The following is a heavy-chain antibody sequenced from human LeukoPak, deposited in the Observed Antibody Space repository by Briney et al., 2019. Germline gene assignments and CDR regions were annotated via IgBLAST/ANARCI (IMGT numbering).Heavy chain of an antibody. CDR1: GYSISSGYY. V-gene: IGHV4-38-2*02. J-gene: IGHJ5*02. D-gene: IGHD1-26*01. CDR2: IYHSGST. Sequence: SETLSLTCTVSGYSISSGYYWGWIRQPPGKGLEWIGSIYHSGSTYYNPSLKSRVTISVDTSKNQFSLKLSSVTAADTAVYYCASRYSGSYWWFDPRGQGTLVTVSS. CDR3: ASRYSGSYWWFDP.